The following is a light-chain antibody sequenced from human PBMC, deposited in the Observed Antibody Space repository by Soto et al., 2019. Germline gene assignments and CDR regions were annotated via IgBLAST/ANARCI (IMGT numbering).Light chain of an antibody. CDR2: AAS. V-gene: IGKV1-39*01. CDR1: QTVSRY. J-gene: IGKJ3*01. Sequence: DIQLTQSPSSLSASVGDTVTITCRASQTVSRYLNWYQQKSGQAPKLLINAASTLRSGVPSRFSGSGSGTDFTLAIDSLQPEDFATYYCQQSYNSPFNFGPGTKVDMK. CDR3: QQSYNSPFN.